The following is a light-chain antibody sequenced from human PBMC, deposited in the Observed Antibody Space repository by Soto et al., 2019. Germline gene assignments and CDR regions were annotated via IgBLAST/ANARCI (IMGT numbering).Light chain of an antibody. CDR2: DVR. J-gene: IGLJ1*01. CDR1: SSDVGGYNY. V-gene: IGLV2-14*01. Sequence: QSALTQPASVSGSPGQSITISCTGTSSDVGGYNYVSWYQQHPGKAHKLMIYDVRNRPSGVSIRFSGSKSVNTASLTISGLQAEDEADYYCSSYTTVSTYVFGTGTKVTVL. CDR3: SSYTTVSTYV.